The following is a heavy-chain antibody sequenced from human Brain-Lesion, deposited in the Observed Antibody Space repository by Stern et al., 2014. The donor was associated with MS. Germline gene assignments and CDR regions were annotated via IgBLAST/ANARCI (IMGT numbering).Heavy chain of an antibody. Sequence: VHLVESGPGLVKPSGTLSLTCAISGASISNTQWWTWVRQSPGKGLEWIGEIYQSGSANYNPSLRSRVTISVDRSKNSFSLKLNSVTAADTAVYYCARDPRRGGLSGYYHGLDVWGSGTTVTVSS. CDR1: GASISNTQW. J-gene: IGHJ6*04. CDR2: IYQSGSA. V-gene: IGHV4-4*02. CDR3: ARDPRRGGLSGYYHGLDV. D-gene: IGHD2/OR15-2a*01.